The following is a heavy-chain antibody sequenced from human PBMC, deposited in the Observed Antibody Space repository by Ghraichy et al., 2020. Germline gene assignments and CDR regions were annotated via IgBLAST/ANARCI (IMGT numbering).Heavy chain of an antibody. Sequence: SETLSLTCTVSGGSISSGSYYWSWIRQPAGKGLEWIGRIYTSGSTNYNPSLKSRVTISVDTSKNQFSLKLSSVTAADTAVYYCARRGSTRGNWFDPWGQGTLVTVSS. V-gene: IGHV4-61*02. J-gene: IGHJ5*02. D-gene: IGHD2-2*01. CDR1: GGSISSGSYY. CDR3: ARRGSTRGNWFDP. CDR2: IYTSGST.